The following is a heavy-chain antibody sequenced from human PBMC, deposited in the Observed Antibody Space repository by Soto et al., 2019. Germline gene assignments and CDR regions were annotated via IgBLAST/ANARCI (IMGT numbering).Heavy chain of an antibody. D-gene: IGHD6-13*01. CDR1: GGTFSSYA. CDR3: ARVPSSEYSSGWSDYYYYGMDG. J-gene: IGHJ6*02. Sequence: ASVKVSCKASGGTFSSYAISWVRQAPGQGLEWMGGIIPIFGTANYAQKFQGRVTITADESTSTAYMELSSLRSEDTAVYYCARVPSSEYSSGWSDYYYYGMDGWGQGTRVTVAS. CDR2: IIPIFGTA. V-gene: IGHV1-69*13.